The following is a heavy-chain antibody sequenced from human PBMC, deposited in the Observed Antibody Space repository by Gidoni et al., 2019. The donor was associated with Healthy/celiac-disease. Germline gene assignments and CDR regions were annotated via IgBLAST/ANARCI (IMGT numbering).Heavy chain of an antibody. D-gene: IGHD1-26*01. J-gene: IGHJ2*01. CDR3: ARDSLGLNWYFDL. CDR2: INAGNGNT. V-gene: IGHV1-3*01. CDR1: GYTFPSYA. Sequence: QVQLVQSGAEVKKPGASVKVSCKASGYTFPSYAMHWVRQAPGRRLEWMGWINAGNGNTKYSQKFQGRVTITRDTSASTAYMELSSLRSEDTAVYYCARDSLGLNWYFDLWGRGTLVTVS.